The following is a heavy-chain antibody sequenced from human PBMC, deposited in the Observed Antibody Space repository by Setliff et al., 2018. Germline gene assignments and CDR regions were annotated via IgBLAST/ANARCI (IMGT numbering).Heavy chain of an antibody. CDR3: ASHGDASFYYDILTGHAPPYYFDY. D-gene: IGHD3-9*01. V-gene: IGHV1-46*04. J-gene: IGHJ4*02. CDR2: INPSSGGI. Sequence: ASVKVSCKASGYSFTNHYIHWVRQAPGQGLEWMGRINPSSGGISYAQKLQGRVIMTRDPAPSTVYMEVSRLRAEDTAVYHCASHGDASFYYDILTGHAPPYYFDYWGQGTLVTVSS. CDR1: GYSFTNHY.